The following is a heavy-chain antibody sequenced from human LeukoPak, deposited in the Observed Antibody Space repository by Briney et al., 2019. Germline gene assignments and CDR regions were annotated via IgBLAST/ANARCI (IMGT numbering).Heavy chain of an antibody. D-gene: IGHD3-22*01. Sequence: SETLSLTCTVSGGSISSYYWSWVRQPPGKGLEWIGYIYYSGSTYYYNPSLKSRVTMSVDTSKNQFSLKLSSVTAADTAVYYCARQYYYDGSGPFQHWGQGTLVTVSS. CDR1: GGSISSYY. J-gene: IGHJ1*01. CDR3: ARQYYYDGSGPFQH. CDR2: IYYSGSTY. V-gene: IGHV4-59*08.